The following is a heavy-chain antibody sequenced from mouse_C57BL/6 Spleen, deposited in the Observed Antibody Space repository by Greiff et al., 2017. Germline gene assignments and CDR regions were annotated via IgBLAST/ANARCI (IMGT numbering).Heavy chain of an antibody. CDR3: TTGYDGGGFAD. Sequence: VQLQQSGAELVRPGASVKLSCTASGFNIKDDYMHWVKQRPEQGLEWIGWIDPENGDTEYASKFQGKATITADTSSNTAYLQLSSLTSEDTAVXYCTTGYDGGGFADWGQGTLVTVSA. V-gene: IGHV14-4*01. CDR2: IDPENGDT. D-gene: IGHD2-2*01. CDR1: GFNIKDDY. J-gene: IGHJ3*01.